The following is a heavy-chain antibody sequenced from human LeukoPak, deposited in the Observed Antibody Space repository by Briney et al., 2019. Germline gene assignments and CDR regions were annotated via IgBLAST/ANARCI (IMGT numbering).Heavy chain of an antibody. J-gene: IGHJ6*04. V-gene: IGHV4-59*01. CDR3: ARVPSDYCYYGMDV. Sequence: KASETLSLTCTVSGGSISSYYWSWIRQPPGKGLEWIGYIYYSGSTNYNPSLKSRVTISVDTSKNQFSLKLSSVTAADTAVYYCARVPSDYCYYGMDVWGKGTTVTVSS. CDR1: GGSISSYY. CDR2: IYYSGST.